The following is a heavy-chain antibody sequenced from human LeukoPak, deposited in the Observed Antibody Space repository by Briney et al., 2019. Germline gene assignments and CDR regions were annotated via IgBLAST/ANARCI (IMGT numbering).Heavy chain of an antibody. CDR1: GFTFTSYW. J-gene: IGHJ5*02. Sequence: GGSLRLSCAASGFTFTSYWMSWVRQAPGKGLEWVANIKEDGSEKYYVDSVKGRFTISRDNAKNSLYLQMNSLRAEDTAVYYCARIYLKMASASWGQGTLVTVSS. CDR2: IKEDGSEK. V-gene: IGHV3-7*01. CDR3: ARIYLKMASAS. D-gene: IGHD2-21*01.